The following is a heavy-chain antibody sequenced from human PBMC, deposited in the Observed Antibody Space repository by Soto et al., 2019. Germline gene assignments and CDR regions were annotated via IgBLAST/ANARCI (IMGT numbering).Heavy chain of an antibody. CDR1: GFPFNGSA. Sequence: EVQLVESGGGLVHPGGSLKLSCAASGFPFNGSAMRWVRQASGKGLEWVGRIRSKPNNYATAYAASLKGRFTISRDDSKNTAYLQMNSLKTEDTAVYYCAGDFYYNMDVWGQGTTVTVSS. CDR3: AGDFYYNMDV. V-gene: IGHV3-73*02. CDR2: IRSKPNNYAT. J-gene: IGHJ6*02.